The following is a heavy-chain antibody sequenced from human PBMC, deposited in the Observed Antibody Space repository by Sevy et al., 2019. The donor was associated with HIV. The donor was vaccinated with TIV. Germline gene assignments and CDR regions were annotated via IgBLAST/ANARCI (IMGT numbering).Heavy chain of an antibody. CDR2: INGRGGST. Sequence: GGSLRLSCVVSGYSFSSYAISWVRQAPGKGLEWVSTINGRGGSTNYADSVKGRCAISRDNPTNTLFLQMINLRVDDTAIYYCARPSPRIAAAASAFYDNWGQGTLVTVSS. D-gene: IGHD6-13*01. CDR1: GYSFSSYA. CDR3: ARPSPRIAAAASAFYDN. V-gene: IGHV3-23*01. J-gene: IGHJ4*02.